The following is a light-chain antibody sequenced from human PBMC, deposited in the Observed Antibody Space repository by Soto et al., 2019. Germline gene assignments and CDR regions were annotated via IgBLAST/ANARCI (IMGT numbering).Light chain of an antibody. V-gene: IGKV2-28*01. CDR2: LGS. Sequence: DIVMTQSPLSLPVTPGEPASISCRSSQSLLHSNGYNYLDWYLQKPGQSPQLLIYLGSNRASGVPDRFSGSGSGTDFTLKISRVEAEDVGVYYCMQALQTPPWTFGRGTKVDIK. CDR1: QSLLHSNGYNY. J-gene: IGKJ1*01. CDR3: MQALQTPPWT.